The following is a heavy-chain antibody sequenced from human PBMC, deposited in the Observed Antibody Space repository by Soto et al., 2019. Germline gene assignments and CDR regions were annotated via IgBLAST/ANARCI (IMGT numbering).Heavy chain of an antibody. D-gene: IGHD1-26*01. J-gene: IGHJ4*02. V-gene: IGHV3-23*01. CDR3: AKGKGVGATPDGANC. Sequence: EVQVLESGGGLVQPGGSLRLSCAASGFTFSSFGMNWVRQAPGKGLEWVSGVRSDGDTTYNAESVKGRFTVSRDTSKNTVYLQMNSLRAGDTAVYYCAKGKGVGATPDGANCWGQGTPVTVSS. CDR1: GFTFSSFG. CDR2: VRSDGDTT.